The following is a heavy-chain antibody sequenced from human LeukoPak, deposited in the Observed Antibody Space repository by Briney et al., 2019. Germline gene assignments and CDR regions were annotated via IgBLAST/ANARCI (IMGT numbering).Heavy chain of an antibody. V-gene: IGHV3-11*01. CDR3: ARDLGYYDSSGYSGYFDY. D-gene: IGHD3-22*01. CDR2: ISSSGSTI. CDR1: GFTFSDYY. Sequence: GGSLRLSCAASGFTFSDYYMSWIRQAPGKGLEWVSYISSSGSTIYYADSVKGRFTISRDNAKNSLYLQTNSLRAEDTAVYYCARDLGYYDSSGYSGYFDYWGQGTLVTVSS. J-gene: IGHJ4*02.